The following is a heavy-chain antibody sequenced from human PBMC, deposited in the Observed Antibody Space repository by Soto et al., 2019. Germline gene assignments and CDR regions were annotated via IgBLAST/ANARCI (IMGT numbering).Heavy chain of an antibody. J-gene: IGHJ4*02. Sequence: SVKVSCKVSGYTLTELSMHLVRQAPVKGLEWMGGFDPEDGETIYAQKFQGRVTMTEDTSTDTAYMELSSLRSEDTAVYYCAKDKGIAAAGTGPFDYWGQGTLVTVYS. V-gene: IGHV1-24*01. CDR2: FDPEDGET. CDR1: GYTLTELS. CDR3: AKDKGIAAAGTGPFDY. D-gene: IGHD6-13*01.